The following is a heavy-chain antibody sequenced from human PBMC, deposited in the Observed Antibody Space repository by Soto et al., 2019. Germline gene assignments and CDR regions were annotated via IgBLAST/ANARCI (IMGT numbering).Heavy chain of an antibody. CDR2: MNPGSGDT. J-gene: IGHJ5*02. Sequence: ASVKVSCKASGYSFNNNDVSWVRQATGQGLEWMGWMNPGSGDTGYAQKFQCRVTMTRDISIATAYMELSSLRSDDTAIYYGATMEAFGSLTGFDPGGKGPLVTVSS. D-gene: IGHD3-16*01. CDR3: ATMEAFGSLTGFDP. V-gene: IGHV1-8*01. CDR1: GYSFNNND.